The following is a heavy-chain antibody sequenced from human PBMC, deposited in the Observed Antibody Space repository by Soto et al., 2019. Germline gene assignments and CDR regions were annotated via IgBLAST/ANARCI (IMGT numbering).Heavy chain of an antibody. CDR2: IIPVFGTV. CDR3: ARDNPYTNSFGNWFDP. J-gene: IGHJ5*02. D-gene: IGHD6-13*01. CDR1: GGTFSNYA. Sequence: QVRLVQSGAEVKKPGSSVKVSCKASGGTFSNYAITWLRLAPGQGLEWLGGIIPVFGTVNYAQKIQGRVTITPHESTSTAYRELNRLRSEDTAVYYCARDNPYTNSFGNWFDPWGQGTLVIVS. V-gene: IGHV1-69*01.